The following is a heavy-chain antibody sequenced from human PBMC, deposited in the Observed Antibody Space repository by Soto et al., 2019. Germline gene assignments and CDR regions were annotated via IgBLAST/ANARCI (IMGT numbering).Heavy chain of an antibody. Sequence: PSDTLSLTCTVSGGSISSYYWSWIRQPPGKGLEWIGYIYYSGSTNYNPSLKSRVTISVDTSKNQFSLKLSSVTAADTAVYYCARVGLYFDRYNWFDPWGQGTLVTVSS. CDR2: IYYSGST. V-gene: IGHV4-59*01. D-gene: IGHD3-9*01. J-gene: IGHJ5*02. CDR3: ARVGLYFDRYNWFDP. CDR1: GGSISSYY.